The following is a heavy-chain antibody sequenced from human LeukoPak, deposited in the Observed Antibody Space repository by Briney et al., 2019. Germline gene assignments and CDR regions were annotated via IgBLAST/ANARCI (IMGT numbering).Heavy chain of an antibody. V-gene: IGHV4-59*08. Sequence: SETLSLTCTVSGGSISSYYWSWIRQPPGKGLEWIGYLYYSGSTNYNPSLKSRVTISVDTSKNQFSLKLSSVTAADTAVYYCARRPTNYYGYNWFDPWGQGTLVTVSS. CDR2: LYYSGST. D-gene: IGHD3-10*01. CDR1: GGSISSYY. CDR3: ARRPTNYYGYNWFDP. J-gene: IGHJ5*02.